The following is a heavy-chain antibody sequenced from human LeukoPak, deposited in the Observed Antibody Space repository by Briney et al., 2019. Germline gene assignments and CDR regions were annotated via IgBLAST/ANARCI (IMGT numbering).Heavy chain of an antibody. D-gene: IGHD1-26*01. CDR2: IYSGGST. Sequence: GGSLRLSCAASGFTVSSNYMSWVRQAPGKELEWVSVIYSGGSTYNADSVKGRFTISRDNSKNTLYLQMNSLRAEDTAVYYCARRKSYSGAFDIWGQGTMVTVSS. V-gene: IGHV3-66*02. J-gene: IGHJ3*02. CDR3: ARRKSYSGAFDI. CDR1: GFTVSSNY.